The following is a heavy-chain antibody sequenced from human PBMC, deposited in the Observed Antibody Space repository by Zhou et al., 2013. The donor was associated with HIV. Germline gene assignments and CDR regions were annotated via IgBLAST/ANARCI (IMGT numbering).Heavy chain of an antibody. CDR3: ARWRMDCSSTSCYWGRFDI. CDR1: GGSISSHY. D-gene: IGHD2-2*01. J-gene: IGHJ3*02. CDR2: IHSTGST. V-gene: IGHV4-59*11. Sequence: VQLQESGPGLVKPSETLSLTCTVSGGSISSHYWSWIRQPPGKGLEYIGYIHSTGSTNYNPSLKSRVTISVDTSKNQFSLKLSSVTAADTAVYYCARWRMDCSSTSCYWGRFDIWGQRDKWSPSLQ.